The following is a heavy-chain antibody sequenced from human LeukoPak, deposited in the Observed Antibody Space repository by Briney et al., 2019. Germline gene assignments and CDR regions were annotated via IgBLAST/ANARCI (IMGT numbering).Heavy chain of an antibody. V-gene: IGHV4-34*01. CDR1: GGSFSGYY. CDR2: INHSGST. Sequence: SETLSLTCAVYGGSFSGYYWSWIRQPLGKGLEWIGEINHSGSTNYNPSLKSRVTISVDTSKNQFSLKLTSVTAADTAVYYCARAGLMYYYYMDVWGKGTTVTVSS. CDR3: ARAGLMYYYYMDV. D-gene: IGHD2-8*01. J-gene: IGHJ6*03.